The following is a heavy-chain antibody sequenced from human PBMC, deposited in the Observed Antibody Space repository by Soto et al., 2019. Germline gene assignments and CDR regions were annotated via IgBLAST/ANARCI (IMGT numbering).Heavy chain of an antibody. J-gene: IGHJ5*02. CDR1: GGTITSGRSS. Sequence: PSETLSLTCSVSGGTITSGRSSWNWIRQSPGKGLAWIAYIYHSGSTYYNPSLKSRVTISVDRSENQFSLKLTSVTAADTAVYYCVRESVASGPNYFDTWGPGTLVTVSS. D-gene: IGHD6-6*01. V-gene: IGHV4-30-2*06. CDR2: IYHSGST. CDR3: VRESVASGPNYFDT.